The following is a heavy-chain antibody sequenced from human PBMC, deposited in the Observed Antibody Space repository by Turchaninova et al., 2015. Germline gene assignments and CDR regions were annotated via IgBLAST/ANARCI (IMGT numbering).Heavy chain of an antibody. CDR3: ARGEDTAFVIKRACDY. D-gene: IGHD5-18*01. CDR2: IYNSRST. CDR1: GGSISSSSYY. V-gene: IGHV4-39*07. J-gene: IGHJ4*02. Sequence: QLQLQESGPGLVKPSETLSLTCTVSGGSISSSSYYWGWVRQPPGKGLEGMGSIYNSRSTDYNPARKRRLSISHDQSKNQFSRELRSVPAADAAVDSWARGEDTAFVIKRACDYWGQGTLVTVSS.